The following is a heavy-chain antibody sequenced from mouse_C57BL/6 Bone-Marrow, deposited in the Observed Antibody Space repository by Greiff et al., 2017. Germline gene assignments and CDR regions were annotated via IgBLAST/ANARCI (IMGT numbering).Heavy chain of an antibody. CDR2: INPRNGGP. Sequence: LQQPGTELVKPGASVKLSCKASGYPFTSYWMHWVKQRPGQGLEWIGNINPRNGGPNYNEKFKSKATLTVDKSSSTAYMQLSSLTSDDSAVYYCAHLYYYGSSPYYYAMDYWGKEPQSPSPQ. CDR1: GYPFTSYW. J-gene: IGHJ4*01. CDR3: AHLYYYGSSPYYYAMDY. D-gene: IGHD1-1*01. V-gene: IGHV1-53*01.